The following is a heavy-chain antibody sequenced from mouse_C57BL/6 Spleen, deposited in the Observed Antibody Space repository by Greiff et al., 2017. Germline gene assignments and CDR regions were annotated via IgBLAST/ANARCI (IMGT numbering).Heavy chain of an antibody. CDR1: GFTFSSYT. V-gene: IGHV5-9*04. Sequence: EVKLVESGGGLVKPGGSLKLSCAASGFTFSSYTMSWVRQTPEKRLEWVATISGGGGNTYYPDSVQGRFTISRDNAKNTLYLQMSSLRSEDTAVYYCTRLRLGREFYFDDWGQGTTLTVSS. J-gene: IGHJ2*01. CDR3: TRLRLGREFYFDD. D-gene: IGHD4-1*01. CDR2: ISGGGGNT.